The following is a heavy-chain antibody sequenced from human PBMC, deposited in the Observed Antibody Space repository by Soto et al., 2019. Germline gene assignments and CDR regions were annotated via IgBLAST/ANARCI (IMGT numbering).Heavy chain of an antibody. J-gene: IGHJ5*02. V-gene: IGHV1-18*01. CDR1: GYTFSNYG. CDR3: ARVVPGAEAWFGP. Sequence: QVQLVQSGGEVKRPGASVKVSCKTSGYTFSNYGITWVRQAPGQPLEWLGWISLYSDGTNYAQKFQGGGSMTTDTSTTTAYMELRSRRSDDTAVYYCARVVPGAEAWFGPWGQGTLVTVSS. CDR2: ISLYSDGT. D-gene: IGHD2-2*01.